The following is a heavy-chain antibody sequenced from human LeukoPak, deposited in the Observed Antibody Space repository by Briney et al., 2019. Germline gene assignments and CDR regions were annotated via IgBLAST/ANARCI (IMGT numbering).Heavy chain of an antibody. CDR1: GFTFDDYA. D-gene: IGHD4-23*01. J-gene: IGHJ4*02. CDR2: ISWNSGSI. Sequence: PGGSLRLSCAASGFTFDDYAMHWVRQAPGKGLEWVSGISWNSGSIGYADSVKGRFTISRDNAKNSLYLQMNSLRAEDTAVYYCASTTVVPYWGQGTLVTVSS. CDR3: ASTTVVPY. V-gene: IGHV3-9*01.